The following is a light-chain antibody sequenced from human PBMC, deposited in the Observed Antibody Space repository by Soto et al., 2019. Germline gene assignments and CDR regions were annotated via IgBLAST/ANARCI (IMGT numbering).Light chain of an antibody. Sequence: QSALTQPASVSGSPGQSITISCTGTSSDIGSYDLVSWYQQHPPKAPKVIVYEAIKRPSGVSNRFSGSRSGSTASLTISGLQAEDEAEYYCCSYAGSGTWVFGGGTKLTVL. J-gene: IGLJ3*02. CDR3: CSYAGSGTWV. CDR2: EAI. CDR1: SSDIGSYDL. V-gene: IGLV2-23*01.